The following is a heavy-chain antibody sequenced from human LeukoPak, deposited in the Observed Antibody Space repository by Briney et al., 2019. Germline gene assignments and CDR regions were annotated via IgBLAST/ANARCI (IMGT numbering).Heavy chain of an antibody. CDR1: GGSFSGYY. Sequence: SETLSLTCAVYGGSFSGYYWSWIRQPPGKGLEWIGEINHSGSTNYNPSLKSRVTISVDTSKNQFSLKLSSVTAADTAVYYCARRGSGPPWGMFDPWGQGTLVTVSS. CDR3: ARRGSGPPWGMFDP. J-gene: IGHJ5*02. D-gene: IGHD6-19*01. V-gene: IGHV4-34*01. CDR2: INHSGST.